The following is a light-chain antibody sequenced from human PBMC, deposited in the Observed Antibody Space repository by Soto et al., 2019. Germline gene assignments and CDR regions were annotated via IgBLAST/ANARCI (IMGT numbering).Light chain of an antibody. Sequence: QSVLTQPPSVSAAPGQKVTISCSGSSSNIGNNYVSWYQQLPGTAPKLLIYDSNKRPSGIPDRFSGSKSGTSATLGITGLQTGDEADYYCGTWDSSXSAVVXXXGTKLXVL. V-gene: IGLV1-51*01. CDR2: DSN. CDR3: GTWDSSXSAVV. CDR1: SSNIGNNY. J-gene: IGLJ2*01.